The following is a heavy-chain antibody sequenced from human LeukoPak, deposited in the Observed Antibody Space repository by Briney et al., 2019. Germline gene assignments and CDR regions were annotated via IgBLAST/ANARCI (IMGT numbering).Heavy chain of an antibody. CDR3: ARGDIEVVPAVGAQYGYMDV. CDR2: INPNSGGT. V-gene: IGHV1-2*02. CDR1: GYTFTGYY. D-gene: IGHD2-2*01. J-gene: IGHJ6*03. Sequence: ASVKVSCKASGYTFTGYYMHWVRQAPGQGLEWMGWINPNSGGTNYAQKFQGRITITADESTSTAYMELSSLRSEDTAVYYCARGDIEVVPAVGAQYGYMDVWGKGTTVTISS.